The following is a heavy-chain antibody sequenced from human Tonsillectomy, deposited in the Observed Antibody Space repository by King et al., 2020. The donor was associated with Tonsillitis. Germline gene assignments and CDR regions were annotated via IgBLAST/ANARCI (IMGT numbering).Heavy chain of an antibody. CDR3: AKVPSADFDWLFIDY. CDR2: ISGGRGST. J-gene: IGHJ4*02. V-gene: IGHV3-23*04. CDR1: GFTFSNYA. D-gene: IGHD3-9*01. Sequence: VQLVESGGGLGQPGGSLRLSCAASGFTFSNYAMNWVRQAPGKGLEWVSSISGGRGSTYYADSVKGRFTISRDNSKNTLYLQMNSLRAEDTAVSYCAKVPSADFDWLFIDYWGQGTLVTVSS.